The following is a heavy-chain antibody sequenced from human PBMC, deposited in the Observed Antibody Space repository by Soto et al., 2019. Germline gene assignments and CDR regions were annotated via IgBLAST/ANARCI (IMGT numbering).Heavy chain of an antibody. CDR1: GGTFSSYA. CDR3: ARELRSYSSSGGYYFDY. D-gene: IGHD6-6*01. Sequence: SVKVSCKASGGTFSSYAISWVRQAPGQGLEWMGGIIPIFGTANYAQKFQGRVTITADESTSTAYMELSSLRSEDAAVYYCARELRSYSSSGGYYFDYWGQGTLVTVSS. V-gene: IGHV1-69*13. CDR2: IIPIFGTA. J-gene: IGHJ4*02.